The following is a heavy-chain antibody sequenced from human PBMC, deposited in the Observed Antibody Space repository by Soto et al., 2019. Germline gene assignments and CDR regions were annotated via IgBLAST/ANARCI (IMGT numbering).Heavy chain of an antibody. CDR3: ARDLVQWLVWFPQGWFVP. V-gene: IGHV3-11*01. Sequence: QVQLVESGGGLVKPGGSLRLSCAASGFTFSDYYMSWIRQAPGKGLEWVSYISSSGSTIYYADSVKGRFTSSRDNAKNSLYLQMNSLRAEDTAVYYCARDLVQWLVWFPQGWFVPWGQGTLVSVSS. D-gene: IGHD6-19*01. CDR1: GFTFSDYY. CDR2: ISSSGSTI. J-gene: IGHJ5*02.